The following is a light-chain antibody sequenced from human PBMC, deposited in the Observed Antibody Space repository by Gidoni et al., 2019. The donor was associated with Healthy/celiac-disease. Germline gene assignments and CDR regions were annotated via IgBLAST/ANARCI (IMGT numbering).Light chain of an antibody. V-gene: IGKV1-27*01. Sequence: DIQMTQSPSSLSASVGDRVTITCRASQGISHYLAWYQQKPGKVPKLLLYAPSTLQSGVPSRFSGSGSGTDFTLTISSLQPEDVATYYCQKYNSAPRTFGGGTKVEIK. CDR3: QKYNSAPRT. J-gene: IGKJ4*01. CDR2: APS. CDR1: QGISHY.